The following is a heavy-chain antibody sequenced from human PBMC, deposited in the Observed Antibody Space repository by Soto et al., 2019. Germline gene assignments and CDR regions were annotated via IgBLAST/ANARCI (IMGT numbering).Heavy chain of an antibody. CDR3: AREGPTYYDFWSGYYANWFDP. CDR1: GYTFTSYG. D-gene: IGHD3-3*01. Sequence: QVQLVQSGAEVKKPGASVKVSCKASGYTFTSYGISWVRQAPGQGLEWMGWISAYSGNTNYAQKLQGRVTMTTDTSTRTAYMELRSLRSDDTAVYYCAREGPTYYDFWSGYYANWFDPWGQGTLVTVSS. J-gene: IGHJ5*02. V-gene: IGHV1-18*01. CDR2: ISAYSGNT.